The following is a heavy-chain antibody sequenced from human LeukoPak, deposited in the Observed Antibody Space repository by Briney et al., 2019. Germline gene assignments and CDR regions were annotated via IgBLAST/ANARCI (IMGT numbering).Heavy chain of an antibody. CDR2: ISGSGGST. Sequence: SGGSLRLSCAASGFTFSSYAMSWVRQAPGKGLEWVSAISGSGGSTYYADSVKGRFTISRDNSKNTLYLQMNSLRAEDTAVYYCAKGHNNLKYASGSWYYFDYWGQGTLVTVSS. J-gene: IGHJ4*02. CDR3: AKGHNNLKYASGSWYYFDY. V-gene: IGHV3-23*01. D-gene: IGHD3-10*01. CDR1: GFTFSSYA.